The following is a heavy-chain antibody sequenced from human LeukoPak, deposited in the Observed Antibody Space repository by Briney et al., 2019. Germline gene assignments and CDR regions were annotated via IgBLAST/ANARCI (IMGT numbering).Heavy chain of an antibody. J-gene: IGHJ4*02. CDR1: GFSFSSYY. CDR2: INPDGNER. Sequence: GGSLRLSCAASGFSFSSYYMSWVRQAPGKGLEWVALINPDGNERYYVDSVKGRFTISRDNAKNSLYLQMNSLRAEDTAVYYCARESPTRSFDYWGQGTLVTVSS. D-gene: IGHD4-17*01. CDR3: ARESPTRSFDY. V-gene: IGHV3-7*01.